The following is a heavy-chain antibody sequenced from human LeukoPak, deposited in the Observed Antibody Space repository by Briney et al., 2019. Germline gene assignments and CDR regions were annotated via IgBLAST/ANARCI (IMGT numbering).Heavy chain of an antibody. CDR3: ARRRAASWSFDS. CDR2: IYTDGRT. CDR1: GFTVSSNY. Sequence: GESLKISCAASGFTVSSNYMGWVRQAPGKGLEWVSVIYTDGRTYSADSTKGRFTLSRDNSKNTLYLQMSSLRAEDTAVYYCARRRAASWSFDSWGQGTLVTVSS. V-gene: IGHV3-66*04. D-gene: IGHD6-13*01. J-gene: IGHJ4*02.